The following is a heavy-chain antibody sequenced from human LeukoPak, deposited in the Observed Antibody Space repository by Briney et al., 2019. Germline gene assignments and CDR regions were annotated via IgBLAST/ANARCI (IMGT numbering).Heavy chain of an antibody. CDR2: MYYSGST. CDR3: ARQYCSGGSCYLFDY. V-gene: IGHV4-39*01. D-gene: IGHD2-15*01. Sequence: SETLSLTCTVSGGSISSSSYYWGWIRQPPGKGPEWIGSMYYSGSTYYNSSLKSRVTISVDTSKNQFSLKLSSVTAADTAVYYCARQYCSGGSCYLFDYWGQGTLVTVSS. J-gene: IGHJ4*02. CDR1: GGSISSSSYY.